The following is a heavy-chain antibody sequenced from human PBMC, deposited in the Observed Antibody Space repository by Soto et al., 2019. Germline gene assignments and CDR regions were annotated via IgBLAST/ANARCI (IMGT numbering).Heavy chain of an antibody. CDR2: ISSISSYI. V-gene: IGHV3-21*01. Sequence: GESLKISCAASGFTFSSYSMNWVRQAPGKGLEWVSSISSISSYIYYADSVKGRLTISRDNAKNSLYLQMSSLSAEDTAVYYCARATLINSVYNWFDPWGQGTLVTVSS. CDR3: ARATLINSVYNWFDP. J-gene: IGHJ5*02. CDR1: GFTFSSYS. D-gene: IGHD3-22*01.